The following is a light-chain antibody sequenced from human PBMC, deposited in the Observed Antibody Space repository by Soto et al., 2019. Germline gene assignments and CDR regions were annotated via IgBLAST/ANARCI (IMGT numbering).Light chain of an antibody. V-gene: IGKV3-15*01. Sequence: DIVLTQSPATLSVSPGESATLSCRASQSVSRALAWYQHVPGQAPRLLLYDSSTRATGVPARFSGSGSGTRFTLTISSLQSEDFAVYDCQQYNNWPPRYTCGQGTKLQI. CDR2: DSS. CDR3: QQYNNWPPRYT. CDR1: QSVSRA. J-gene: IGKJ2*01.